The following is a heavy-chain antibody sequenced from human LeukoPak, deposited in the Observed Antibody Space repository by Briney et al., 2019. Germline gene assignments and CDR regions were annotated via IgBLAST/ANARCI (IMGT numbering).Heavy chain of an antibody. D-gene: IGHD3-10*01. CDR2: IYYSGTT. CDR3: ARGRGYYYYMDV. Sequence: PSETLSLTCTVSGGSISINSYYWGWIRQPPGKGLEWIGHIYYSGTTYYSPSLKSRVTISVDTSKNQFSLKLNSVTAADTAVYYCARGRGYYYYMDVWGKGTTVTISS. V-gene: IGHV4-39*07. J-gene: IGHJ6*03. CDR1: GGSISINSYY.